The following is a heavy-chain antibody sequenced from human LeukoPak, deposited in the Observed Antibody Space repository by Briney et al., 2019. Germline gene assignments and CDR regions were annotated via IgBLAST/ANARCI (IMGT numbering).Heavy chain of an antibody. D-gene: IGHD3-10*01. CDR1: GGTFSSYA. J-gene: IGHJ4*02. Sequence: SVKVSCKAPGGTFSSYAISWVRQAPGQGLEWMGGIIPIFGTANYAQKFQGRVTNTADESTSTAYMELSSLRSEDTAVYYCARVYYGSGSYYFDYWGQGTLVTVSS. CDR2: IIPIFGTA. V-gene: IGHV1-69*13. CDR3: ARVYYGSGSYYFDY.